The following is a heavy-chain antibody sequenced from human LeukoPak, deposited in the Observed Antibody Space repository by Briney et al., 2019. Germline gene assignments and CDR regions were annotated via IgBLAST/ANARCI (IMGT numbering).Heavy chain of an antibody. CDR1: GFPFSSYA. V-gene: IGHV3-64*04. CDR2: ISDSGGST. CDR3: ARAANNSGPDY. J-gene: IGHJ4*02. D-gene: IGHD6-19*01. Sequence: GGSLRLSCSASGFPFSSYAMHWVRQAPGKGLEYVSAISDSGGSTYYADSVKGRFTISRDNSKNSLYLQVNSLRDEDTAVYFCARAANNSGPDYWGQGTLVTVSS.